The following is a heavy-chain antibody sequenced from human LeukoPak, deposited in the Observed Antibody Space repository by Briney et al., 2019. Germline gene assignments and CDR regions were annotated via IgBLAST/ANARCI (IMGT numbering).Heavy chain of an antibody. J-gene: IGHJ4*02. Sequence: PSETLSLTCTVSRDSASSGTFYWGWVRHPPGKGLEWIGSIHYSGSTYYNPSLKSPGTISVETSKDQFSLNLTSVTAAEPAVYYCAGRVGATIWTGMEFWGKVILVTVSS. D-gene: IGHD1-26*01. CDR3: AGRVGATIWTGMEF. V-gene: IGHV4-39*01. CDR1: RDSASSGTFY. CDR2: IHYSGST.